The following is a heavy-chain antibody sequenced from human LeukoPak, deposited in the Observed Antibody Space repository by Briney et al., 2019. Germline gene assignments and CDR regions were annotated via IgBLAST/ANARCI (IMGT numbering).Heavy chain of an antibody. V-gene: IGHV4-34*01. CDR2: INHSGST. Sequence: PSETLSLTCAVYGGSFSGYYWSWIRQPPGKGLEWIGEINHSGSTNYNPSLKSRVTISVDTSKNQFSLKLSSVTAADTAVYYCARGNPGIAAGKDYYGMDVWGQGTTVTVSS. CDR3: ARGNPGIAAGKDYYGMDV. CDR1: GGSFSGYY. J-gene: IGHJ6*02. D-gene: IGHD6-13*01.